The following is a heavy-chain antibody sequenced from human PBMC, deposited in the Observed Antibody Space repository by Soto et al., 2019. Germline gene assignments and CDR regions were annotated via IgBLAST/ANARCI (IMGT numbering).Heavy chain of an antibody. CDR2: VYYTGSN. CDR3: AKDYHSTGRDAAFDY. V-gene: IGHV4-59*01. CDR1: GGFLSGYY. J-gene: IGHJ4*02. Sequence: PSETLSLTCTVSGGFLSGYYWSWIRQSPGKGLEWIGYVYYTGSNNYNPSLKSRVTISVDTSRNEFSLNLYSVTAADTAVYYCAKDYHSTGRDAAFDYWGQGTLVTVSS. D-gene: IGHD3-22*01.